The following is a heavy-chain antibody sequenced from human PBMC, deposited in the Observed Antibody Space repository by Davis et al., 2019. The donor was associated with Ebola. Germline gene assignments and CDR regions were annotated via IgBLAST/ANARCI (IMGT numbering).Heavy chain of an antibody. CDR1: GFTFHNFA. V-gene: IGHV3-21*01. CDR2: ISSSSSYI. J-gene: IGHJ5*01. Sequence: GGSLRLSCAASGFTFHNFAMSWVRQAPGKGLEWVSSISSSSSYIFYADSVRGRFTISRDNTKNSLYLQMNSLRAEDTAVYYCATSPSRRPDWFDSWGQGTLVTVSS. CDR3: ATSPSRRPDWFDS. D-gene: IGHD2-2*01.